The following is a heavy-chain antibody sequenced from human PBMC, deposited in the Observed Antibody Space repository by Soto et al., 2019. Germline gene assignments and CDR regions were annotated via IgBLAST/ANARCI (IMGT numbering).Heavy chain of an antibody. CDR3: TTDCLPVVVPAAIDYWFDP. CDR1: GFTFSNAW. J-gene: IGHJ5*02. Sequence: GGSLRLSCAASGFTFSNAWMSWVRQAPGKGLEWVGRIKSKTDGGTTDYAAPVKGRFTISRDDSKNTLYLQMNSLKTEDTAVYYCTTDCLPVVVPAAIDYWFDPWGQGTLVTVSS. V-gene: IGHV3-15*01. CDR2: IKSKTDGGTT. D-gene: IGHD2-2*01.